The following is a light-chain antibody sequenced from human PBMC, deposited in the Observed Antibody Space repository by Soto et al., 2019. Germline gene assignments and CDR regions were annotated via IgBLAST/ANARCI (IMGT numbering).Light chain of an antibody. CDR1: QGISSY. CDR3: QQYYSYPWT. V-gene: IGKV1-8*01. Sequence: AIRMTQSPSSLSASTGDRVTITCRASQGISSYLAWYQQKPGKARKLLIYAASTLQSGVPSRFSGSGSGTDFTLTISCLQSEDFATYYCQQYYSYPWTFGQGTKVDI. J-gene: IGKJ1*01. CDR2: AAS.